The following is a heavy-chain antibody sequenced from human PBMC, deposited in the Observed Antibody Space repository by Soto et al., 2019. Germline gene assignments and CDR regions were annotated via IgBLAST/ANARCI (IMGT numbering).Heavy chain of an antibody. CDR2: IYYSGST. J-gene: IGHJ4*02. CDR1: GGSISSGGYY. Sequence: QVQLQESGPGLVKPSQTPSLTCTVSGGSISSGGYYWSWIRQHPGKGLEWIGYIYYSGSTFYNTSLNSRVTISVDTSKNQFSLKLSSVTAADTAVYYCARAKLRLGELSLSYFDYWGQGTLVTVSS. D-gene: IGHD3-16*02. CDR3: ARAKLRLGELSLSYFDY. V-gene: IGHV4-31*03.